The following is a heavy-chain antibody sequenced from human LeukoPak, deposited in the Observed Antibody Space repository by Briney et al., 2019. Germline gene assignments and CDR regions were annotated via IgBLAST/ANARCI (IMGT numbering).Heavy chain of an antibody. V-gene: IGHV3-48*02. CDR1: GFNITGNG. D-gene: IGHD2-21*01. Sequence: PGGSLRLSCAASGFNITGNGMNWVRQAPGKGLEWISYIGSSGSAGNNIYYAVSVKGRFTISRDNAKDSLFLQMNSLRDADTAVYYCARAPTPYFTYYMDVWGKGTTVTVSS. CDR2: IGSSGSAGNNI. J-gene: IGHJ6*03. CDR3: ARAPTPYFTYYMDV.